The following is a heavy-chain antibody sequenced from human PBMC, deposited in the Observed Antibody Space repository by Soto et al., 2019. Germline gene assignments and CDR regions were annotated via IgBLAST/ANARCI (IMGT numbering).Heavy chain of an antibody. J-gene: IGHJ6*03. CDR2: INPNSGGT. Sequence: GASVKVSCKASGYTFTGYYMHWVRQAPGQGLEWMGWINPNSGGTNYAQKFQGWVTMTRDTSISTAYMELSRLRSDDTAVYYCARRFGGYRSNYYYYYMGVWGKGTTVTVSS. V-gene: IGHV1-2*04. CDR3: ARRFGGYRSNYYYYYMGV. D-gene: IGHD5-12*01. CDR1: GYTFTGYY.